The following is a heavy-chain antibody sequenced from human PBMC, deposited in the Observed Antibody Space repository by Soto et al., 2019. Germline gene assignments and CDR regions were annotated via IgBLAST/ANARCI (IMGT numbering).Heavy chain of an antibody. V-gene: IGHV1-18*01. CDR2: ISTSNGNT. CDR3: ARGECFPPLVDI. Sequence: GPVVEKPGASVKVSCKASGYIFTSYAISWVRQAPGQGLEWMGWISTSNGNTNYAQKVQGRVTMTTDTFTNTAFMELRSLRSDDTAIYYCARGECFPPLVDIWGQGTLVTVSS. J-gene: IGHJ3*02. CDR1: GYIFTSYA. D-gene: IGHD1-26*01.